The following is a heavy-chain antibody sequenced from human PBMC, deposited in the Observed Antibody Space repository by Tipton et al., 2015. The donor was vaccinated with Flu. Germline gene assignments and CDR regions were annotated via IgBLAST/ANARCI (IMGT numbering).Heavy chain of an antibody. CDR3: TRDRDDYVWGSYALT. CDR1: GFTFSNYN. J-gene: IGHJ4*02. D-gene: IGHD3-16*01. V-gene: IGHV3-49*04. Sequence: SLRLSCAASGFTFSNYNMIWVRQAPGKGLEWVGFIRSKAYGGTTEYAASVKGRFAISRDDSKSIAYLQMNSLKTEDTAVYYCTRDRDDYVWGSYALTWGQGTLVTVSS. CDR2: IRSKAYGGTT.